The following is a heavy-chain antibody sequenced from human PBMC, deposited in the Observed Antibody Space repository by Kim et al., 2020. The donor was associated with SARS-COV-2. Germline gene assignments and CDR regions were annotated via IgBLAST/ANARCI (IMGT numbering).Heavy chain of an antibody. D-gene: IGHD3-10*02. CDR2: IYYSGST. Sequence: SETLSLTCTVSGGSISSGGYYWSWIRQHPGKGLEWIGYIYYSGSTYYNPSLKSRVTISVDTSKNQFSLKLSSVTAADTAVYYCARMFASSARYAFDIWGQGTMVTVSS. V-gene: IGHV4-31*03. J-gene: IGHJ3*02. CDR3: ARMFASSARYAFDI. CDR1: GGSISSGGYY.